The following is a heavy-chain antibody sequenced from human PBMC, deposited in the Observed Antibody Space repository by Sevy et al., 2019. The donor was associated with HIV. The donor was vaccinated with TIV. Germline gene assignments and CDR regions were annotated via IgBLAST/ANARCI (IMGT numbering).Heavy chain of an antibody. CDR3: ARDANIAAHSYYYYDMDV. J-gene: IGHJ6*02. CDR1: GGSVSSGSYY. D-gene: IGHD6-6*01. CDR2: IYYSGNT. V-gene: IGHV4-61*01. Sequence: SETLSLTCTVSGGSVSSGSYYWSWIRQPPGKGLEWIGYIYYSGNTNYNPSLKSRVTISVDTSKNQFSLKLSSVTAADTAVYYCARDANIAAHSYYYYDMDVWGQGTTVTVSS.